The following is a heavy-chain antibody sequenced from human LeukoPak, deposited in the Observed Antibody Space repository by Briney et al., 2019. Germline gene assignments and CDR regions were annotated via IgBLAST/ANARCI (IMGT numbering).Heavy chain of an antibody. J-gene: IGHJ4*02. Sequence: GGSLRLSCAASGFTFSSYAMSWVRQAPGKGLGWVSAISGSGGSTYYADSVKGRFTISRDNSKNTLYLQMNSLRAEDTAVYYCAKGGSGYYYSHFDYWGQGTLVTVSS. D-gene: IGHD5-12*01. CDR1: GFTFSSYA. CDR2: ISGSGGST. V-gene: IGHV3-23*01. CDR3: AKGGSGYYYSHFDY.